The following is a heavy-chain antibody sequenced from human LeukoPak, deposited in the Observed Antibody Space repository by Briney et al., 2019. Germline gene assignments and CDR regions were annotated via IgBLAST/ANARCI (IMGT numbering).Heavy chain of an antibody. CDR3: ASGVSASRY. V-gene: IGHV3-11*04. CDR2: ISSSGSTI. J-gene: IGHJ4*02. CDR1: GFTFSNYA. Sequence: GGSLRLSCAASGFTFSNYAMRWVRQAPGKGLEWVSYISSSGSTIYYADSVKGRFTISRDNVKKSLYLQMNSLRVEDTAVYYCASGVSASRYWGQGTLVTVSS.